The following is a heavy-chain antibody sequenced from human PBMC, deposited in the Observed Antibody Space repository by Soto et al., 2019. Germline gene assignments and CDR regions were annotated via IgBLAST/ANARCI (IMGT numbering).Heavy chain of an antibody. V-gene: IGHV1-8*01. CDR2: MSRSSGNT. CDR3: ARVGGQLFGDHGMDV. J-gene: IGHJ6*02. Sequence: QVQLVQSGAEVKKPGASVKVSCKASGYTFTTYEINWVRQVPGQGLEWMGWMSRSSGNTGYVDQFRGRVTMTSNTSMTTAYMELSSLRSEDTAVYYCARVGGQLFGDHGMDVWGQGTTVTVSS. D-gene: IGHD3-10*01. CDR1: GYTFTTYE.